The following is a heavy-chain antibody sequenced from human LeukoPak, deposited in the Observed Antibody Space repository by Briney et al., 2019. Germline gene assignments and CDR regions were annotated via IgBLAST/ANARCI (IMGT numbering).Heavy chain of an antibody. CDR1: GFTFNRSW. V-gene: IGHV3-7*01. J-gene: IGHJ4*02. Sequence: PGGSLRLSCVVSGFTFNRSWMNWVRQAPGKGLEWVANMDPSGTQKRYVDSVTGRFTISKDNPGTSLYLEMNSLRADDTAIYYCAIWASDNYWGQGTLVTVFS. CDR2: MDPSGTQK. CDR3: AIWASDNY. D-gene: IGHD3-16*01.